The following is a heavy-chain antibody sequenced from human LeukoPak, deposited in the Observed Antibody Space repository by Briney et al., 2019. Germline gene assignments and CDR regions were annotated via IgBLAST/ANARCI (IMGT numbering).Heavy chain of an antibody. CDR2: IYYSGST. CDR3: ASGAYSYYYMDV. CDR1: GGSISSGGYS. J-gene: IGHJ6*03. V-gene: IGHV4-30-4*07. Sequence: PSETLSLTCAVSGGSISSGGYSWSWIRQPPGKGLEWIGYIYYSGSTYYNPSLKSRVTISVDTSKNQFSLKLSSVTAADTAVYYCASGAYSYYYMDVWGKGTTVTISS. D-gene: IGHD1-26*01.